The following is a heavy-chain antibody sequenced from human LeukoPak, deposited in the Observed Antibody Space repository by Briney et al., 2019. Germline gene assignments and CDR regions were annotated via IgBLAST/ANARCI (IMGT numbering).Heavy chain of an antibody. D-gene: IGHD6-19*01. CDR1: GFTFSSYA. CDR3: AKSLRSSWYDIAVAGTEELNYYYGMDV. V-gene: IGHV3-23*01. Sequence: PGGSLRLSCAASGFTFSSYAMSWVRQAPGKGLEWVSAISGSGGSTYYADSVKGRFTISRDNSKNTLYLQMNSLRAEDTAVYYCAKSLRSSWYDIAVAGTEELNYYYGMDVWGQGTTVTVSS. CDR2: ISGSGGST. J-gene: IGHJ6*02.